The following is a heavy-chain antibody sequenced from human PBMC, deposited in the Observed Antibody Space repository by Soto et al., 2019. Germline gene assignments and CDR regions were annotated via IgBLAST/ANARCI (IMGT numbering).Heavy chain of an antibody. CDR3: AKDRRAGGTSAFYFDF. D-gene: IGHD3-16*01. J-gene: IGHJ4*02. CDR2: ISATGGGT. Sequence: PVGSLRLSCAASGFKFSKYAMSWVRQAPGKGLEWVSLISATGGGTYYADSVKGRFTISRDNSHNTLYLQVHSLTAEDTAVYYCAKDRRAGGTSAFYFDFWGQGAQVTVS. V-gene: IGHV3-23*01. CDR1: GFKFSKYA.